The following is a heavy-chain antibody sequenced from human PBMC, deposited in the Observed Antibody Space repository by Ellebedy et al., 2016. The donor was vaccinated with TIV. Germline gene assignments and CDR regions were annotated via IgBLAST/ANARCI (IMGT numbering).Heavy chain of an antibody. CDR1: GASISSYF. Sequence: MPSETLSLTCTVSGASISSYFWSWIRQPPGKGLEWIGYISNTGSTNYNPSLKSRVSISLDTSRSQFSLSLTSVTAADTAVYFCARDRRGSYDFWGQGTLIAVSS. CDR2: ISNTGST. V-gene: IGHV4-59*01. J-gene: IGHJ4*02. D-gene: IGHD3-10*01. CDR3: ARDRRGSYDF.